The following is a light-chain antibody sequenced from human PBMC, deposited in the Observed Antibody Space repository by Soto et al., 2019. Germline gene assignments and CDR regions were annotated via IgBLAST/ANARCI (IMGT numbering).Light chain of an antibody. CDR2: AAS. CDR3: LQDYNYPPT. CDR1: QGIRDD. V-gene: IGKV1-6*02. Sequence: AIQMTQSPSSLSASVGDRVTISCRASQGIRDDLGWYQQKSGEAPKLLIFAASSLQSGVPSRFSASGSGTDFTLTISSLQPEDSAIYYCLQDYNYPPTFGGGTKVEI. J-gene: IGKJ4*01.